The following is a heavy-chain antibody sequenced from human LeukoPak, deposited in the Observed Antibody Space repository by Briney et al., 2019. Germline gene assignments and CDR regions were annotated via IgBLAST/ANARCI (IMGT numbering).Heavy chain of an antibody. J-gene: IGHJ3*02. CDR1: GGSISSSY. CDR3: ARLGNRVSLHAFDI. Sequence: PSETLSLTCTVSGGSISSSYWSWIRQPPGKGLEWIGYIYYSGSTNYNPSLKSRVTISVDTSKNQFSLKLSSVTAADTAVYYCARLGNRVSLHAFDIWGQGTMVTVSS. D-gene: IGHD2/OR15-2a*01. V-gene: IGHV4-59*12. CDR2: IYYSGST.